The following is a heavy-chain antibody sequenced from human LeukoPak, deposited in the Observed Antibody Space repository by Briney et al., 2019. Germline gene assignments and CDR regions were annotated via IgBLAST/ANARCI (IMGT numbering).Heavy chain of an antibody. CDR1: GFTFSSYG. Sequence: GGSLRLSCAASGFTFSSYGMHWVRQAPGKGLEWVAVISYDGSNKYYADSVKGRFTISRDNSKNTLYLQMNSLRAGDTAVYYCARDAGQQLGPLGFDYWGQGTLVTVSS. V-gene: IGHV3-30*03. D-gene: IGHD6-13*01. CDR3: ARDAGQQLGPLGFDY. CDR2: ISYDGSNK. J-gene: IGHJ4*02.